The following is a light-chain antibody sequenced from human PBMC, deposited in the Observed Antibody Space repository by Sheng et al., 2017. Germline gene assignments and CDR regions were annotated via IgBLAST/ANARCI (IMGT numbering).Light chain of an antibody. CDR2: QDT. V-gene: IGLV3-1*01. CDR3: QAWDSSTGV. CDR1: KLGDKY. Sequence: SYELTQPPSVSVSPGQTASITCSGDKLGDKYVCWYQQKSGQSPVLVIYQDTRRPSGIPERFSGSNSGNTATLTISGTQAMDEADYYCQAWDSSTGVFGTGTKVTVL. J-gene: IGLJ1*01.